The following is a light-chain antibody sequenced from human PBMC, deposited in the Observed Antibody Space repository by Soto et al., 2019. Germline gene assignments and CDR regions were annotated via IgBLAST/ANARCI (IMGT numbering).Light chain of an antibody. CDR1: NSDVGAYNY. Sequence: QSALTQPASVSGSPGQSITISCTGTNSDVGAYNYVSWYQQNSGKAPKLMIYEVSNRPSGVSNRFSGSKSGNTASLTISGLQAEDEADYYCSSYTRTSTYVFGTGTKLTVL. CDR3: SSYTRTSTYV. J-gene: IGLJ1*01. V-gene: IGLV2-14*01. CDR2: EVS.